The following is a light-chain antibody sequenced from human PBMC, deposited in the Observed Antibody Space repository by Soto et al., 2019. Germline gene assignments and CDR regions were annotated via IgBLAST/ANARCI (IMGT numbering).Light chain of an antibody. CDR1: ISNIGAGYD. CDR2: GHT. J-gene: IGLJ1*01. V-gene: IGLV1-40*01. Sequence: QSVLTHPPSVSCAPGHRVTISFTGSISNIGAGYDVHCYQQLPGTAPKLLIYGHTNRPSGVPDRFSGSKSGSSSSLDITGLKAEDEADYYYQSYDRSMSGCVFGTGTKVTVL. CDR3: QSYDRSMSGCV.